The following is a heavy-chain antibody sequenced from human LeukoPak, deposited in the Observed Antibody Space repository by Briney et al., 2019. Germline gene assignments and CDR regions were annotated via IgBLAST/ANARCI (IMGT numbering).Heavy chain of an antibody. J-gene: IGHJ4*02. CDR3: ARGSDTHNSGSYFHNEIDY. CDR1: GFCFSNYA. CDR2: ISGSIGST. D-gene: IGHD1-26*01. V-gene: IGHV3-23*01. Sequence: PGGSLRLSCAASGFCFSNYAMSWVRQGPGEGLEWVSAISGSIGSTFYTDSVKGRFTISRDNSKNSLYLQMNSLRAEDTAVYYCARGSDTHNSGSYFHNEIDYWGQGTLVTVSS.